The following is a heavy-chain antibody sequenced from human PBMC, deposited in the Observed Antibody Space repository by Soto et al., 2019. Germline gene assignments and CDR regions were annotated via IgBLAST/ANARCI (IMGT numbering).Heavy chain of an antibody. CDR1: GGSFSGYY. D-gene: IGHD5-12*01. J-gene: IGHJ4*02. Sequence: SETLSLTCAVYGGSFSGYYWSWIRQPPGKGLKWIGEINHSGSTNYNPSLKSRVTISVDTSKNQFSLKLSSVTAADTAVYYCARVRGYSGYDSSQYYFDYWGQGTLVTVSS. CDR3: ARVRGYSGYDSSQYYFDY. CDR2: INHSGST. V-gene: IGHV4-34*01.